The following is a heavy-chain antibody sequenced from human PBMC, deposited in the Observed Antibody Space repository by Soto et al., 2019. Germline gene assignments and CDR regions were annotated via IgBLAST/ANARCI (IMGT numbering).Heavy chain of an antibody. Sequence: SETLSLTCTVSGGSISSYYWSWIRQPPGKGLEWIGYIYYSGSTNYNPSLKSRVTISVDTSKNQFSLKLSSVTAADTAVYYCARVMVRGVIISDFDYWGQGTLVTVSS. CDR3: ARVMVRGVIISDFDY. CDR2: IYYSGST. CDR1: GGSISSYY. V-gene: IGHV4-59*01. J-gene: IGHJ4*02. D-gene: IGHD3-10*01.